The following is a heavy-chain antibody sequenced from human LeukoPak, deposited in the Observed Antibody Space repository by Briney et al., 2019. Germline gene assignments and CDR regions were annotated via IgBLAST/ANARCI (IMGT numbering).Heavy chain of an antibody. Sequence: KTSETLSLTCSVSGGSISSYYWSWIRQPPGKGLEWIGYIYYSGSTNYNPSLKSRVTISVDTSKNQFSLKLSSVTAADTAVYYCARQPVGATDFDYWGQGTLVTVSS. J-gene: IGHJ4*02. CDR1: GGSISSYY. D-gene: IGHD1-26*01. CDR3: ARQPVGATDFDY. V-gene: IGHV4-59*08. CDR2: IYYSGST.